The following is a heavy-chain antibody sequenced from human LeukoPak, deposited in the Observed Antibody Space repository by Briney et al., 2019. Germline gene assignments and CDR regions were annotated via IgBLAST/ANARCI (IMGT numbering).Heavy chain of an antibody. Sequence: GGSLRLSCAASGFTFSSYAMSWVRQAPVKGLEWVSAISGSGGSTYYADSVKGRFTISRDNSKNTVYLQMNSLRADDTAVYYCAKDKGDASGWDVFNPWARGTLLTVSS. CDR1: GFTFSSYA. CDR3: AKDKGDASGWDVFNP. J-gene: IGHJ5*02. D-gene: IGHD6-19*01. V-gene: IGHV3-23*01. CDR2: ISGSGGST.